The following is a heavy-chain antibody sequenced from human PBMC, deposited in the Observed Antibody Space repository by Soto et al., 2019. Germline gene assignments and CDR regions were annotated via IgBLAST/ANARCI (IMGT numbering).Heavy chain of an antibody. CDR2: IKEDGSEK. CDR3: GRADRAGTCDY. Sequence: EVQLVESGGGLVQPGGSLRLSCAASRFTFSSYWMSWVRQASGKGLEWVANIKEDGSEKYYVDSVKGRFTISRDNAKNSLYLQMNSLRAEDTAVYYCGRADRAGTCDYWGQGTLVTVSS. V-gene: IGHV3-7*05. CDR1: RFTFSSYW. D-gene: IGHD6-13*01. J-gene: IGHJ4*02.